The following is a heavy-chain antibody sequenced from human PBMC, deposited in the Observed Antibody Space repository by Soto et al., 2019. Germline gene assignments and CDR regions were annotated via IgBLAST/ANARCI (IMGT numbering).Heavy chain of an antibody. Sequence: ASVKVSCKASGYTFTSYAMHWVRQAPGQRLEWMRWINAGNGNTKYSQKFQGRVTITRDTSASTAYMELSSLRSEDTAVYYCACDPSPSGYGFDYWGQGTLVTVSS. CDR1: GYTFTSYA. CDR3: ACDPSPSGYGFDY. V-gene: IGHV1-3*01. CDR2: INAGNGNT. J-gene: IGHJ4*02. D-gene: IGHD5-12*01.